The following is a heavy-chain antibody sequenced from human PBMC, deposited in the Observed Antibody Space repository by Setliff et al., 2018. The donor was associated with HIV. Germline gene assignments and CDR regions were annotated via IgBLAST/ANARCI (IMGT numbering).Heavy chain of an antibody. Sequence: LKISCKSSGYSFTNYWVGWVRQMPGNGLEWMGLIWPDDSDTIYSPSFRGQVTMSADKSINTAYLQWSSLKAPDTAIYYCARLSKYFDFWTPDCWGQGTLVTVS. V-gene: IGHV5-51*01. CDR1: GYSFTNYW. D-gene: IGHD3-3*01. CDR2: IWPDDSDT. CDR3: ARLSKYFDFWTPDC. J-gene: IGHJ4*02.